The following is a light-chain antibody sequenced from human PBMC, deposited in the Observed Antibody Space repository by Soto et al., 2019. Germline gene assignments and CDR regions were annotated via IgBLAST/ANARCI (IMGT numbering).Light chain of an antibody. CDR1: QSISSY. V-gene: IGKV1-39*01. CDR3: QPRYSPLLP. Sequence: DIQMTQSPSSLSASVGDRVTITCRASQSISSYLNWYQQKPGKAPKLLIYAASSLQSGVPSRFSGSGSGTDFTLPISRLQPEDFATYDCQPRYSPLLPFRPGTKVDI. J-gene: IGKJ3*01. CDR2: AAS.